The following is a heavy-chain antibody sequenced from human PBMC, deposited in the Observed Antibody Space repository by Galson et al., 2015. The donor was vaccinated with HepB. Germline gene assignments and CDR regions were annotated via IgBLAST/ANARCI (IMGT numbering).Heavy chain of an antibody. CDR2: INKNSDGGTI. CDR3: CTKAGYRGEAIFDH. J-gene: IGHJ4*02. V-gene: IGHV3-15*01. Sequence: SLRLSCAASGILFRNAWMSWVRSAPGKGVEWVGRINKNSDGGTIDYAAPVKDRFTISRDDATNTPYLQMDSLKTEDTALYYCCTKAGYRGEAIFDHWGQGTLVTVSS. D-gene: IGHD2-2*02. CDR1: GILFRNAW.